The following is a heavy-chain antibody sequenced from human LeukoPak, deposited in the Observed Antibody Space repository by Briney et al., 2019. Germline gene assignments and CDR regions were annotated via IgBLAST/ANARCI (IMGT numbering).Heavy chain of an antibody. CDR1: GGSISIYY. Sequence: SETLSLTCTVPGGSISIYYWSSIRDSPGTGLEWMGYISYSGSANYNTSLKSRVTISVATSNNQFSRKLRSMTAADTAVHYCASQPFYSSSWYYNWFDPWGQGTLVTVSS. J-gene: IGHJ5*02. CDR2: ISYSGSA. V-gene: IGHV4-59*08. D-gene: IGHD6-13*01. CDR3: ASQPFYSSSWYYNWFDP.